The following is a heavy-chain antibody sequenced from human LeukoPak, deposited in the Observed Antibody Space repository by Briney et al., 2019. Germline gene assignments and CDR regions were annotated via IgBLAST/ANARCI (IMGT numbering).Heavy chain of an antibody. Sequence: ASVKVSCKXSGYTFTSNYMHWVRQAPGQGLEWMGIINPSGGSTSYAQKFQGRVTMTRDTSTSTVYMELSSLRSEDTAVYYCARDRTKGIAAAGIDYWGQGTLVTVSS. CDR2: INPSGGST. V-gene: IGHV1-46*01. D-gene: IGHD6-13*01. CDR1: GYTFTSNY. CDR3: ARDRTKGIAAAGIDY. J-gene: IGHJ4*02.